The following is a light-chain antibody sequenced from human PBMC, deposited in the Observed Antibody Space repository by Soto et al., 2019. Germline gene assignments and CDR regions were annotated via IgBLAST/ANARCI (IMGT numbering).Light chain of an antibody. CDR2: AAS. Sequence: DIQLTQSPSFLSASVGDRVTITCRASQDISSYLAWYQQKPGKAPKLLIYAASTLQSGVPSRFSGSGSGTEFTLTISSLLPEDYATYYCQQLNSYPITFGQGTRLEIK. CDR3: QQLNSYPIT. J-gene: IGKJ5*01. CDR1: QDISSY. V-gene: IGKV1-9*01.